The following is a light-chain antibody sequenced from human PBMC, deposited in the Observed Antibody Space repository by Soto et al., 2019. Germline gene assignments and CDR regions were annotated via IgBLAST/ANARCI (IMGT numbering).Light chain of an antibody. CDR3: LQRTNGLT. CDR2: HTS. Sequence: EIVLAQSPPTLSLSPGERATLSCRASQDLGSSLAWYQQKPGQAPRLLIFHTSNRATGIPPRFSGSGTGTDFTLTISSLETEDFAVYYCLQRTNGLTFDGGTTVEI. CDR1: QDLGSS. J-gene: IGKJ4*01. V-gene: IGKV3-11*01.